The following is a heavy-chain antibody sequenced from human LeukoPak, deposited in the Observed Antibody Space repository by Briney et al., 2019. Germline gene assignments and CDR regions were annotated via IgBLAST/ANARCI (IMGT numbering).Heavy chain of an antibody. V-gene: IGHV3-23*01. Sequence: PGGSLRLSCAASGFTFSSYAMSWVRQAPGKGLEWVPAISRSGDSTYYADSVKGRFTISRDNSKNTLYLQMNSLRAEDTALYYCAKVNWGVFDYWGQGTLVTVSS. CDR3: AKVNWGVFDY. CDR1: GFTFSSYA. J-gene: IGHJ4*02. CDR2: ISRSGDST. D-gene: IGHD7-27*01.